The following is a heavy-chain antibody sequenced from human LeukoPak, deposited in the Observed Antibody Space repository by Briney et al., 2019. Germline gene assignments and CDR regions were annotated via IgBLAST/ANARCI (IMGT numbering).Heavy chain of an antibody. CDR3: ARDISSRHFDH. CDR2: IWYDGSDK. V-gene: IGHV3-33*01. D-gene: IGHD6-6*01. Sequence: GGSLRLSCAASGFTFSRHGMHWVRQAPGKGLEWVAAIWYDGSDKYYADFVKGRFTISRDNSKNTLYLQMNSLRAEDTAVYYCARDISSRHFDHLGQGTLVTVSS. J-gene: IGHJ4*02. CDR1: GFTFSRHG.